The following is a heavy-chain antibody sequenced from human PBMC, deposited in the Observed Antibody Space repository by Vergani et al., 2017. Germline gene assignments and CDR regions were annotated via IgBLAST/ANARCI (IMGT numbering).Heavy chain of an antibody. CDR1: GGTFSSYA. CDR3: ARDGTTAPYYYYYMDV. J-gene: IGHJ6*03. CDR2: IIPIFGTA. V-gene: IGHV1-69*12. Sequence: QVQLVQSGAGVKKPGSSVKVSCKASGGTFSSYAISWVRQAPGQGLEWMGGIIPIFGTANYAQKFQGRVTSTADESTSTAYMERSSLRSEDTAGYDCARDGTTAPYYYYYMDVWGKGTTVTVAS. D-gene: IGHD1-1*01.